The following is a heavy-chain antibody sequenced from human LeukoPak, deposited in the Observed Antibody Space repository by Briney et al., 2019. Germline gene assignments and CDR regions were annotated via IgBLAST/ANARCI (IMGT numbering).Heavy chain of an antibody. D-gene: IGHD2-15*01. CDR3: ASCGASWNYYYYGMDV. CDR2: IIPIFGTA. CDR1: GGTFSSYA. J-gene: IGHJ6*04. Sequence: SVKVSCKASGGTFSSYAISWVRQAPGQGLEWMGGIIPIFGTANYAQKFQGRVTITADKSTSTAYMELSSLRSEDTAVYYCASCGASWNYYYYGMDVWGKGTTVTVSS. V-gene: IGHV1-69*06.